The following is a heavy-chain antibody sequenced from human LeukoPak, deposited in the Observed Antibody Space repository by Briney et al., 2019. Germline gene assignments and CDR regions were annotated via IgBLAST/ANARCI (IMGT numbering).Heavy chain of an antibody. J-gene: IGHJ4*02. V-gene: IGHV3-48*03. CDR2: ISSSGSII. CDR1: GFTFRSYE. D-gene: IGHD5-12*01. Sequence: PGGSLRLSCAGSGFTFRSYEMNWDRQAPGKGLEWVSYISSSGSIIYYADSVKGRFTISRDNAKNSLYLQMNSLRAEDTAVYYCARGYTYFDYWGQGTLVTVSS. CDR3: ARGYTYFDY.